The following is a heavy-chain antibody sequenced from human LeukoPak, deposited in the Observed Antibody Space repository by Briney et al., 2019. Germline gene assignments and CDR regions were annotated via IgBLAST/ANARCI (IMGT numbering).Heavy chain of an antibody. J-gene: IGHJ6*03. Sequence: ASVKVSCKASGGTFSSYAISWVRQAPGQGLEWMGGIIPIFGTANYAQKVQGRVTIPTDESTSTAYMELSSLRSEDTAVYYCARGGPYCYYMDVWGKGTTVTVSS. CDR3: ARGGPYCYYMDV. V-gene: IGHV1-69*05. CDR2: IIPIFGTA. CDR1: GGTFSSYA.